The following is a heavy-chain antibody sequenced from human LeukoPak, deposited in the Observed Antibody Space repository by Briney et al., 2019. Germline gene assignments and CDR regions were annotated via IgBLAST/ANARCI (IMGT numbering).Heavy chain of an antibody. Sequence: SQTLSLTCAISGDSVSSNSAAWNWNRQSPSRGLEWLGRTYYRSKWYNDYAVSVKSRITINPDTSKNQFSLQLNSVTPEDTAVYYCAREMLVVVPTAIIYYYGMDVWGQGTTVNVSS. J-gene: IGHJ6*02. CDR3: AREMLVVVPTAIIYYYGMDV. CDR1: GDSVSSNSAA. D-gene: IGHD2-2*01. V-gene: IGHV6-1*01. CDR2: TYYRSKWYN.